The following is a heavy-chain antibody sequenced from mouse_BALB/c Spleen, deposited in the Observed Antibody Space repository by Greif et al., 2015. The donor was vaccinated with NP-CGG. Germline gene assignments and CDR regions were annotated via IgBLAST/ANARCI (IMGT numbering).Heavy chain of an antibody. CDR1: GYSFTGYF. V-gene: IGHV1-20*02. CDR2: INPYNGDT. J-gene: IGHJ4*01. D-gene: IGHD1-1*02. CDR3: ARGGKIRGYYAMDY. Sequence: EVQLQQSGPELVKPGASVKISCKASGYSFTGYFMNWVMQSHGKSLEWIGRINPYNGDTFYNQKFKGKATLTVDKSSSTAHMELRSLASEDSAVYYCARGGKIRGYYAMDYWGQGTSVTVSS.